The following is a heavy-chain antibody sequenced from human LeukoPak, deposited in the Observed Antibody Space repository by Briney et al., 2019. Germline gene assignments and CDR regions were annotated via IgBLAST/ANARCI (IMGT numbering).Heavy chain of an antibody. CDR1: GFTFSAYV. J-gene: IGHJ4*02. Sequence: PGTSLRLSCAASGFTFSAYVMHWVRQAPGKGLEWVANTNQDGSQKYYVDSVRGRFTISRDNAEKLFYLQINSLRVEDTAIYYCAAWGSGNYWGQGTLVTVSS. D-gene: IGHD7-27*01. CDR3: AAWGSGNY. V-gene: IGHV3-7*03. CDR2: TNQDGSQK.